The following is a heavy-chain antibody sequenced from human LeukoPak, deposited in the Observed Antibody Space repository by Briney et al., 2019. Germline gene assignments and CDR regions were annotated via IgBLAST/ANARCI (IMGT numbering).Heavy chain of an antibody. J-gene: IGHJ5*02. V-gene: IGHV1-2*02. Sequence: ASVKVSCKASGYTFTGYYMHWVRQAPGQGLEWMGWINPNSGGTNYAQKFQGRVTMTRDTSISTAYLELSRLRSDDPAVYYCARNGVAGNCFDPWGQGTLVTVSS. CDR1: GYTFTGYY. CDR2: INPNSGGT. CDR3: ARNGVAGNCFDP. D-gene: IGHD6-19*01.